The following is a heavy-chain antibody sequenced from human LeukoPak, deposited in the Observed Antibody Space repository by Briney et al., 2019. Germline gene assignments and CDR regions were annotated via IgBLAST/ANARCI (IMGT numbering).Heavy chain of an antibody. CDR1: GGSISSYY. J-gene: IGHJ5*02. V-gene: IGHV4-59*01. CDR2: IYYSGST. Sequence: PSETLSLTCTVSGGSISSYYWSWIRQPPGKGLEWIGYIYYSGSTNYNPSLKSRATISVDTSKNQFSLKLSSVTAADTAVYYCAREVEEWVVGAFDPWGQGILVTVSS. CDR3: AREVEEWVVGAFDP. D-gene: IGHD1-26*01.